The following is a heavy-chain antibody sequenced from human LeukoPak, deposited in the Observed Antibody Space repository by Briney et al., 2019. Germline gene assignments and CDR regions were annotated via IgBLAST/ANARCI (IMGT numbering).Heavy chain of an antibody. J-gene: IGHJ4*02. Sequence: ASVKVSCKASGYTFTNYDINWVRQAPGQGLEWLGYMTPQSGNTGSAQKLQGRISLTRDTSTNTAYLDLRSLRSEDTAVYYCTRGDYWGQGTPVTVSS. CDR1: GYTFTNYD. CDR3: TRGDY. V-gene: IGHV1-8*01. CDR2: MTPQSGNT.